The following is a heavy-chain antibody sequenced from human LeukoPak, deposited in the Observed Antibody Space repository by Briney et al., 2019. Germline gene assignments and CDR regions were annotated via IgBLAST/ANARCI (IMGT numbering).Heavy chain of an antibody. V-gene: IGHV1-24*01. D-gene: IGHD3-22*01. J-gene: IGHJ6*04. CDR3: ARAHYASSNIKVPFDV. CDR1: GYTLTELS. Sequence: ASVKVSCKVSGYTLTELSMHWVRQAPGKGLEWMGGFDPEDGETIYAQKFQGRVTMTRDTATSTVYMELSSLRSEGTAVYYCARAHYASSNIKVPFDVWGKGTTVTVSS. CDR2: FDPEDGET.